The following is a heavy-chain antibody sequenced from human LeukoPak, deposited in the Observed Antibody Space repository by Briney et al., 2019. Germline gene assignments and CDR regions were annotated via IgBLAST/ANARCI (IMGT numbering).Heavy chain of an antibody. Sequence: ASVKVSCKASGYTFTCYYMHWVRQAPGQGLEWMGWINPNSGGTNYAQKFQGRVTMTRDTSISTAYMELSRLRSDDTAVYYCAREHIVVVTANYMDVWGKGTTVTVSS. V-gene: IGHV1-2*02. J-gene: IGHJ6*03. CDR3: AREHIVVVTANYMDV. CDR2: INPNSGGT. CDR1: GYTFTCYY. D-gene: IGHD2-21*02.